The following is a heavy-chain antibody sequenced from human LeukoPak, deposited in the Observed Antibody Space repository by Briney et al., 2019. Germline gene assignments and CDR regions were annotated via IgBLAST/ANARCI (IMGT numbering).Heavy chain of an antibody. J-gene: IGHJ4*02. Sequence: GSLRLSCTVSTSIFNTAWMNWVRQPPGKGLEWIGEMYLSGTTHSNPSVKSRVTISIDKSKNQFFLNLSSVTAADTAVYYCAGLVGRYSSGLYHYYFDYWGQGTLVTVSS. CDR3: AGLVGRYSSGLYHYYFDY. CDR2: MYLSGTT. V-gene: IGHV4-4*02. D-gene: IGHD3-22*01. CDR1: TSIFNTAW.